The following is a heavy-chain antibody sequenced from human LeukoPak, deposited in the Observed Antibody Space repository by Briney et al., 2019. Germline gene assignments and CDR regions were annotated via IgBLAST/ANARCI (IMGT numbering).Heavy chain of an antibody. J-gene: IGHJ4*02. V-gene: IGHV4-59*01. Sequence: SETLSLTCSVSGGTLTSYYWGWIRQPPGKGLEWMGYIYYGGITNYNPSLKSRVTISRDTSKNQFSLKLNSVSAGDTAVYYCASYASGSYYSPFDFWGEGALVRVSS. CDR3: ASYASGSYYSPFDF. CDR1: GGTLTSYY. D-gene: IGHD3-10*01. CDR2: IYYGGIT.